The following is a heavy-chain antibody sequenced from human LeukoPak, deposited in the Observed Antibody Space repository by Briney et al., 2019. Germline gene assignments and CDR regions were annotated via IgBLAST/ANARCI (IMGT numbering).Heavy chain of an antibody. Sequence: GGSLRLSCTVSGFTVSSNSMSWVRQAPGKGLEWVSFIYSGGNTHYSDSVKGRFTISRDNSKNTLYLQMNSLRAEDTAVYYCARRAGEYSHPYDYWGQGTMVTVSS. D-gene: IGHD2/OR15-2a*01. CDR2: IYSGGNT. J-gene: IGHJ3*01. CDR3: ARRAGEYSHPYDY. CDR1: GFTVSSNS. V-gene: IGHV3-53*01.